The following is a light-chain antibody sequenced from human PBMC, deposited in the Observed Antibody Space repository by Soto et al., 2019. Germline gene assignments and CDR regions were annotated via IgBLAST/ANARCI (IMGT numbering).Light chain of an antibody. V-gene: IGKV3-15*01. CDR2: GAS. Sequence: EIVMTQSPATLSVSPGERATLSCRASQSVSNNLAWYQKKPGQAPRLLIYGASTRATGIPARFSGSGSGTEFTLTISSLQSEDFATYYCQQSYSTPLTFGGGTKVEIK. CDR3: QQSYSTPLT. J-gene: IGKJ4*01. CDR1: QSVSNN.